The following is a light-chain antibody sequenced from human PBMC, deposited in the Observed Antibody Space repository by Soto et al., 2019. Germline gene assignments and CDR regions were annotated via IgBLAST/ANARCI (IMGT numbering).Light chain of an antibody. J-gene: IGKJ5*01. CDR3: QQYDNLPSIT. CDR2: EAS. Sequence: DLQIAESTPPLPAYIAVTSAVTYHASQDISNYLNWYQQKPGKAPKLLIYEASNLETGVPSRFSGSGSGTDFTFTISSLQPEDIATYYCQQYDNLPSITFGQGTRLEI. CDR1: QDISNY. V-gene: IGKV1-33*01.